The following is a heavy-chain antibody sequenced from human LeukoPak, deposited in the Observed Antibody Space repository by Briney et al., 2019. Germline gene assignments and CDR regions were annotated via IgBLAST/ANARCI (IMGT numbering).Heavy chain of an antibody. D-gene: IGHD6-13*01. CDR3: AREGSREGYWFDP. V-gene: IGHV3-30*03. Sequence: GGSLRLSCGVSGFTFRTYGMHWVRQAPGKGLEWVSIISYDGITTDYTDSVKGRFTISRDNSKNTLNLQMNSLRAEDTAVYYCAREGSREGYWFDPWGQGTLVTVSS. CDR2: ISYDGITT. J-gene: IGHJ5*02. CDR1: GFTFRTYG.